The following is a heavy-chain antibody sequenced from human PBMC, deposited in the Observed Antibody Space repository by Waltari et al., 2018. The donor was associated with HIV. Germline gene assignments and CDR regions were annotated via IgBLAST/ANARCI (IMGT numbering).Heavy chain of an antibody. J-gene: IGHJ4*02. D-gene: IGHD2-15*01. CDR2: MKSKTDGGTT. CDR1: GFTFSNAW. Sequence: EVQLVESGGGLVKPGGSLRLSCAASGFTFSNAWMSWVRQAPGKGLEWVGRMKSKTDGGTTDYAAPVKGRFTISRDDSKNTLYLQMNSLKTEDTAVYYCTREGGNGGYWGQGTLVTVSS. CDR3: TREGGNGGY. V-gene: IGHV3-15*01.